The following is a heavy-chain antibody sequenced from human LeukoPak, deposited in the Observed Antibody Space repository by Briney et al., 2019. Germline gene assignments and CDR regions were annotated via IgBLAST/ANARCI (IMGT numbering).Heavy chain of an antibody. CDR1: AGSISSYY. J-gene: IGHJ6*03. CDR2: IYTSGST. CDR3: ARRDDYYYYMDV. Sequence: SETLSLTCTVAAGSISSYYWSWIRQPPGKGLEWIGYIYTSGSTNYNPSLKSRVTISVDTSKNQFSLKLSSVTAADTAVYYCARRDDYYYYMDVWGKGTTVTVSS. V-gene: IGHV4-4*09.